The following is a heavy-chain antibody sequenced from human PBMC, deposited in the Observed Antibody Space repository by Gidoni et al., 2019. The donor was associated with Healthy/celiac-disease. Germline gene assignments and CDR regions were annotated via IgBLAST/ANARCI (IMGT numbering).Heavy chain of an antibody. CDR1: GYSISSGYY. J-gene: IGHJ4*02. V-gene: IGHV4-38-2*02. Sequence: QVQLQESGPGLVKPSETLSLTCTVSGYSISSGYYWGWIRQPPGKGLEWIGSIYHSGSTYYSPSLKSRVTISVDTSKNQFSLKLSSVTAADTAVYYCARGWDTAMVTYYFDYWGQGTLVTVSS. D-gene: IGHD5-18*01. CDR3: ARGWDTAMVTYYFDY. CDR2: IYHSGST.